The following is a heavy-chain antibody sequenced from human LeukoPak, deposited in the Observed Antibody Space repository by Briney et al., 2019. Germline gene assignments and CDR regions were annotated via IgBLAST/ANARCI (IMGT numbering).Heavy chain of an antibody. CDR1: RGSINSRSDYW. CDR3: AGQRAGGTWAFEH. Sequence: PSETLSLTCTVSRGSINSRSDYWWAWIRQPPGKGLEWIGSVYYDGSTYYKPSLKSRLTISVDMSKDQFSLNLTSVTAADTAVYFCAGQRAGGTWAFEHWGQGTLLTVSS. D-gene: IGHD1-26*01. V-gene: IGHV4-39*01. J-gene: IGHJ4*02. CDR2: VYYDGST.